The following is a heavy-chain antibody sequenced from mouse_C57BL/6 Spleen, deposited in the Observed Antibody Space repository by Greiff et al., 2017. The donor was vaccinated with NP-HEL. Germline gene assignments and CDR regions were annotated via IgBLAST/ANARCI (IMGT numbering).Heavy chain of an antibody. CDR2: IYPRSGNT. D-gene: IGHD1-1*01. V-gene: IGHV1-81*01. Sequence: QVQLKQSGAELARPGASVKLSCKASGYTFTSYGISWVKQRTGQGLEWIGEIYPRSGNTYYNEKFKGKATLTADKSSSTAYMELRSLTSEDSAVYFCARGDYYGSSYERYYAMDYWGQGTSVTVSS. CDR3: ARGDYYGSSYERYYAMDY. J-gene: IGHJ4*01. CDR1: GYTFTSYG.